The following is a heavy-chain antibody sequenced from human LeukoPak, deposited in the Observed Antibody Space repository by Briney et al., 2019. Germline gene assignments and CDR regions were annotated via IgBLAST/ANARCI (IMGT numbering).Heavy chain of an antibody. CDR3: ARGGYNGFDY. V-gene: IGHV3-74*01. J-gene: IGHJ4*02. D-gene: IGHD5-24*01. CDR1: GFTFSNYW. CDR2: IYVDGSST. Sequence: GSLRLSCAASGFTFSNYWMHWVRQAPGKGLVWVSFIYVDGSSTSYADSVKGRFTISRDNAKNTLFLQMNSLRAEDTAVYYCARGGYNGFDYWGQGTXVXVSS.